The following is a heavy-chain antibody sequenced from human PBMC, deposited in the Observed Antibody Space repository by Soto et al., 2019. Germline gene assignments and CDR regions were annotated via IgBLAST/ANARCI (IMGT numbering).Heavy chain of an antibody. J-gene: IGHJ6*02. CDR1: GFTFSSYW. CDR3: AREGYYYDSSGYYRYYGMDV. V-gene: IGHV3-74*01. D-gene: IGHD3-22*01. Sequence: GGSLRLSCAASGFTFSSYWMHWVRQAPGKGLVWVSRINSDGSSTSYADSVKGRFTISRDNAKNTLFLQMNSLRAEDTAVYYCAREGYYYDSSGYYRYYGMDVWGQGTTVTVSS. CDR2: INSDGSST.